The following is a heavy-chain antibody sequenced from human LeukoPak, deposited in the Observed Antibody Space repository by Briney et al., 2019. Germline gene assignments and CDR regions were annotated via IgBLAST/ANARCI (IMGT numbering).Heavy chain of an antibody. Sequence: SETLSLTCTVSGYSISSGYYWGWIRQPPGQGLEWIGSIYHSGSTNYNPSLKSRVTISVDTSKNQFSLKLSSVTAADTAVYYCARRTRTYYYDSSGYYRDHFDYWGQGTLVTVSS. D-gene: IGHD3-22*01. CDR2: IYHSGST. CDR1: GYSISSGYY. V-gene: IGHV4-38-2*02. CDR3: ARRTRTYYYDSSGYYRDHFDY. J-gene: IGHJ4*02.